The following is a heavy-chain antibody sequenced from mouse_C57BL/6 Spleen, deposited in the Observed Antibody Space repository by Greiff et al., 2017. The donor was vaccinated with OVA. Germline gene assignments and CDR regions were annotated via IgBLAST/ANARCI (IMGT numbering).Heavy chain of an antibody. V-gene: IGHV1-52*01. J-gene: IGHJ4*01. CDR3: ARMGGTGRYAMDY. D-gene: IGHD2-14*01. CDR2: IDPSDSET. CDR1: GYTFTSYW. Sequence: QVQLQQPGAELVRPGSSVKLSCKASGYTFTSYWMHWVKQRPIQGLEWIGNIDPSDSETHYNQKFKDKATLTVDKSSSTAYMQLSSLTSEDSAVYYCARMGGTGRYAMDYWGQGTSVTVSS.